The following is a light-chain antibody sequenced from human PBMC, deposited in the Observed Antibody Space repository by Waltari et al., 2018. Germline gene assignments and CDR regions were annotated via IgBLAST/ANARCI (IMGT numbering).Light chain of an antibody. V-gene: IGLV2-11*01. CDR1: SSDVGGYNY. Sequence: ISCTGTSSDVGGYNYVSWYQQHPGKAPKLMIYDVSKRPSGVPDRFSGSKSGNTASLTISGLQAEDEADYYCCSYAGSYTWVFGGGTKLTVL. J-gene: IGLJ3*02. CDR2: DVS. CDR3: CSYAGSYTWV.